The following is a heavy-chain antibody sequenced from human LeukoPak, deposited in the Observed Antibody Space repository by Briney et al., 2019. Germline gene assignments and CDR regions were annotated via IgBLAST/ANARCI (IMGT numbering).Heavy chain of an antibody. J-gene: IGHJ4*02. CDR1: GFTFSNYG. Sequence: QTGGSLRLSCAASGFTFSNYGMSWVRQAPGKGLEWVSALSGSGGSTYYADSVKGRFTISRDNSKNTLYLQMNSLRAEDTAVYYCAREYYDSSGYYYGDDYWGQGTLVTVSS. CDR3: AREYYDSSGYYYGDDY. V-gene: IGHV3-23*01. CDR2: LSGSGGST. D-gene: IGHD3-22*01.